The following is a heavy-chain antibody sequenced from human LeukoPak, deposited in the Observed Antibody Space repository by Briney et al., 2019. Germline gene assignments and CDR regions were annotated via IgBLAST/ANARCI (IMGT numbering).Heavy chain of an antibody. J-gene: IGHJ4*02. D-gene: IGHD6-19*01. CDR3: ATKQWLAPPPDS. Sequence: GGSLRLSCAASGFTFSKYWMLWVRQAAGKGLDSVSRINTDGTVTTYADSVKGRFTVSRDNADNTMFLQMNSVSDEDTAVYYCATKQWLAPPPDSWGQGTPVTVSS. CDR1: GFTFSKYW. V-gene: IGHV3-74*01. CDR2: INTDGTVT.